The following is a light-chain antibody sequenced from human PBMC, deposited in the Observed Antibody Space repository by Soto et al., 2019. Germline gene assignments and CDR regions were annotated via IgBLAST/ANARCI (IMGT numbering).Light chain of an antibody. CDR3: QQYSIWRT. J-gene: IGKJ1*01. V-gene: IGKV3-15*01. Sequence: EIVLTQAPATLSLFPGERATLSWRASQGVSTNLAWYQQKAGQAPRLLIYGASTRATGIPARFSGSGSGTEFTLTISGLQSEEFAVYYCQQYSIWRTCGQGTKVDIK. CDR2: GAS. CDR1: QGVSTN.